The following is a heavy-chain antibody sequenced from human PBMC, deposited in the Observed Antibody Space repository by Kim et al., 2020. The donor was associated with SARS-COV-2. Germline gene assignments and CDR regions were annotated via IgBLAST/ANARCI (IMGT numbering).Heavy chain of an antibody. CDR2: ISGSGGST. V-gene: IGHV3-23*01. CDR3: ARRITMVRGVSAYDY. Sequence: GGSLRLSCAASGFTFSSYAMSWVRQAPGKGLEWVSAISGSGGSTYYADSVKGRFTISRDNSKNTLYLQMNSLRAEDTAVYYCARRITMVRGVSAYDYWGQGTLVTVSS. CDR1: GFTFSSYA. J-gene: IGHJ4*02. D-gene: IGHD3-10*01.